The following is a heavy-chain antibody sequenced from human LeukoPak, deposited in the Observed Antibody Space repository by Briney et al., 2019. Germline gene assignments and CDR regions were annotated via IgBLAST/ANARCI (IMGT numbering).Heavy chain of an antibody. D-gene: IGHD3-16*01. Sequence: GASVKVSCKASGYTFTRHYMHWVRQVPGQGLEWMGIINPSGGSTIYAQKFQGRVTMTRDTSTSTVYMELSSLRSEDTAVYYCARVLGGLAFRTFDYWGQGTLVTVSS. J-gene: IGHJ4*02. CDR2: INPSGGST. V-gene: IGHV1-46*01. CDR3: ARVLGGLAFRTFDY. CDR1: GYTFTRHY.